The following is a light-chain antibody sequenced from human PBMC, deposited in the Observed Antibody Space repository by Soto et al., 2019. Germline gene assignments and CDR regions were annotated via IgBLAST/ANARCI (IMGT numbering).Light chain of an antibody. CDR2: AAS. V-gene: IGKV1-12*01. J-gene: IGKJ5*01. CDR1: EDISTW. Sequence: DIQMTQSPSSVSASVGDRVTITCRSSEDISTWLAWYQQKPGKAPKLLIYAASSLQSGVPSRFSGSGSGTDFTLTISSLQPEDFATYYCQHADSFPIITVGQGTRLEIK. CDR3: QHADSFPIIT.